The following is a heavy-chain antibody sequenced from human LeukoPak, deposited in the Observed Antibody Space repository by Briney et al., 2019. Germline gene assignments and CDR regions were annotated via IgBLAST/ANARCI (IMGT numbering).Heavy chain of an antibody. J-gene: IGHJ4*02. CDR2: ISYDGSNK. D-gene: IGHD1-26*01. CDR3: ARVEVEWELLNYFDY. Sequence: PGGSLRLSCAASGFTFSSYAMHWVRQAPGKGLEWVAVISYDGSNKYYADSVKGRFTISRDNSKNTLYLQMNSLRAEDTAVYYCARVEVEWELLNYFDYWGQGTLVTVSS. V-gene: IGHV3-30-3*01. CDR1: GFTFSSYA.